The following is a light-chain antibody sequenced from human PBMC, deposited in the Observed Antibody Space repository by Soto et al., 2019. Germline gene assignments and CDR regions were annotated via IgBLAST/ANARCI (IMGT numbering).Light chain of an antibody. CDR3: QQYGRSPPYT. CDR1: QSVRNNY. J-gene: IGKJ2*01. V-gene: IGKV3-20*01. CDR2: GSS. Sequence: EVVLTQSPGTLSLSPGERATLSCRASQSVRNNYLAWYQQKPGQSPKLLIFGSSDRATGIPDRFSGSGSGTAFTLTISRLEPEEFAVYYCQQYGRSPPYTFGQGTKLEIK.